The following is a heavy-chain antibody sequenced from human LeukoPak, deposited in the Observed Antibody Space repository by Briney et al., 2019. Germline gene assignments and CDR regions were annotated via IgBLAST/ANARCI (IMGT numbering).Heavy chain of an antibody. D-gene: IGHD2-15*01. CDR3: AKDERAAPRAVDWFDP. J-gene: IGHJ5*02. V-gene: IGHV3-53*01. Sequence: GGSLRLSCAASGFTVSSNYMSWVRQAPGKGLEWVSVIYSGGSTYYADSVKGRFTISRDNSKNTLYLQMNSLRAEDTAVYYCAKDERAAPRAVDWFDPWGQGTLVTVSS. CDR1: GFTVSSNY. CDR2: IYSGGST.